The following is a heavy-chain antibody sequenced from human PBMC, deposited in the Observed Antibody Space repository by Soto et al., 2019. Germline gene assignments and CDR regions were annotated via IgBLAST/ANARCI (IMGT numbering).Heavy chain of an antibody. CDR1: GFTFDDYA. D-gene: IGHD3-10*01. CDR3: SKGIGTYYGSDLEAFDI. CDR2: ISWNSGSI. J-gene: IGHJ3*02. Sequence: EVQLVESGGGLVQPGRSLRLSCAASGFTFDDYAMHWVRQAPGKGLEWVSGISWNSGSIGYADSVKGRFTISRDNAKNSMYLQMNSLRAEDTALEYCSKGIGTYYGSDLEAFDIWGQGTMVTVSS. V-gene: IGHV3-9*01.